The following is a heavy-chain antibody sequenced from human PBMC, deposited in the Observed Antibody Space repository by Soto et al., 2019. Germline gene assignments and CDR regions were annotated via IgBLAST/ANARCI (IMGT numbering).Heavy chain of an antibody. D-gene: IGHD3-22*01. J-gene: IGHJ6*02. CDR3: ARESSGYGGYYYYGMDV. CDR2: INPKSGAT. Sequence: GASVKVSCKASGYTFTDYYLHWVRQAPGQGLEWMGWINPKSGATHYSQKFQGWVTVTRDTSISTANMEVSRLTSDDTAVYYCARESSGYGGYYYYGMDVWGQGTTVTVYS. CDR1: GYTFTDYY. V-gene: IGHV1-2*04.